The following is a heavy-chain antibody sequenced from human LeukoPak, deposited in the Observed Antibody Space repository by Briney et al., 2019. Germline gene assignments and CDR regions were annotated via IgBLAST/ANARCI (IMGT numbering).Heavy chain of an antibody. V-gene: IGHV1-69*13. CDR3: ARDPIVPAARLHYYYMDV. D-gene: IGHD2-2*01. Sequence: GASVKVSCKASGGTFSSYAISWVRQAPGQGLEWMGVIIPIFGTANYAQKFQGRVTITADESTSTAYMELSSLRSEDTAVYYCARDPIVPAARLHYYYMDVWGKGTTVTVSS. CDR2: IIPIFGTA. J-gene: IGHJ6*03. CDR1: GGTFSSYA.